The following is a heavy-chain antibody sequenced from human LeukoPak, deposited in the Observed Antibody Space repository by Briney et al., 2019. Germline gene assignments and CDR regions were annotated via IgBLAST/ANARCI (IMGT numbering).Heavy chain of an antibody. V-gene: IGHV1-3*01. Sequence: GASVKVSCKASGYTFTTYAMHWVRQAPGQRLEWMGWINAGNGNTKYSQKFKGRVTITRDTSASTAYMELSSLRSEDTTVYYCAREWARSYGMDVWGQGTTVTVSS. CDR3: AREWARSYGMDV. J-gene: IGHJ6*02. CDR2: INAGNGNT. D-gene: IGHD1-26*01. CDR1: GYTFTTYA.